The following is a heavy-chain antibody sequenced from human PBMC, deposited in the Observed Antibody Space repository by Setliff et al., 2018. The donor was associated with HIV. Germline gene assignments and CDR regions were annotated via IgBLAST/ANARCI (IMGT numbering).Heavy chain of an antibody. D-gene: IGHD6-25*01. CDR2: VTADNDDT. CDR1: GYTFTSYT. Sequence: ASVKVSCKASGYTFTSYTITWFRQAPGHGPEWVAWVTADNDDTKYARSVQGRVTLTSDTSTQTSYMELRNLTSDDTAVYYCARDRMAASDYWGQGTPVTVSS. CDR3: ARDRMAASDY. J-gene: IGHJ4*02. V-gene: IGHV1-18*01.